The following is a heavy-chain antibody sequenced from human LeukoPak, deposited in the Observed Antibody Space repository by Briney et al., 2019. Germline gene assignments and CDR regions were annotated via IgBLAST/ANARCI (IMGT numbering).Heavy chain of an antibody. V-gene: IGHV1-18*01. J-gene: IGHJ6*02. D-gene: IGHD3-16*01. Sequence: ASVKVSCKASGYTFTSYGISWVRQAPGQGLEWMGWISAYNGNTNYAQKLQGRVTMTTDTSTSTAYMELSSLRSEDTAVYYCARSKRLYYYYGMDVWGQGTTVTVSS. CDR2: ISAYNGNT. CDR3: ARSKRLYYYYGMDV. CDR1: GYTFTSYG.